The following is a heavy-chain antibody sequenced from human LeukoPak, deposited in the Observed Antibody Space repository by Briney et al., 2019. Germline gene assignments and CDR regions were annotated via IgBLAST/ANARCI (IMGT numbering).Heavy chain of an antibody. CDR2: IDPSDSYI. Sequence: GESLKISCKGSGYSFTSYWIAWVRQMPGEGLEWMGRIDPSDSYINHSPSFQGHVSISADKSVSTAYLQWSSLKASDSAMYYCARQPRGTVVFDYWGQGTLVTVSS. V-gene: IGHV5-10-1*01. CDR1: GYSFTSYW. CDR3: ARQPRGTVVFDY. D-gene: IGHD4-23*01. J-gene: IGHJ4*02.